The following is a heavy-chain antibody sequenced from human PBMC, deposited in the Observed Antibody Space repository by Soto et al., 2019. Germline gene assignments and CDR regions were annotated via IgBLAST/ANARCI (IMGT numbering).Heavy chain of an antibody. CDR3: VRGKWLEDYSGMDV. Sequence: EVQLVESGGGVVRPGGSLRLSCAASAFTFEDYGMSWVRQAPGKGLEWISSINWNGGYTTYADSVRGRFTISRDNAKNALYMQMPGLRAEDTALYYCVRGKWLEDYSGMDVWGQGTTVTVSS. CDR2: INWNGGYT. V-gene: IGHV3-20*04. J-gene: IGHJ6*02. CDR1: AFTFEDYG. D-gene: IGHD6-19*01.